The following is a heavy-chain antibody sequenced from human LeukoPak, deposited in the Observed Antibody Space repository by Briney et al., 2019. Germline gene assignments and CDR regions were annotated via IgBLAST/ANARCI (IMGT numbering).Heavy chain of an antibody. Sequence: SETLSLTCTVSGAAISSYYWNWIRQPPGKGLEWIGYIYYSGNTNYNPSLKSRVTISVDTSKNQFSLKLSSVTAADTAVYYCARRRDGYNGNWYFDLWGRGTLVTVSS. J-gene: IGHJ2*01. CDR3: ARRRDGYNGNWYFDL. V-gene: IGHV4-59*12. D-gene: IGHD5-24*01. CDR2: IYYSGNT. CDR1: GAAISSYY.